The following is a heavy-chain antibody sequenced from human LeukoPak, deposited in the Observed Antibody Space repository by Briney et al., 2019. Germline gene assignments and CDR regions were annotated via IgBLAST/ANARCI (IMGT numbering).Heavy chain of an antibody. V-gene: IGHV3-7*01. CDR2: IKQDGSEK. D-gene: IGHD2-21*01. CDR3: ARDVAYSAFDY. CDR1: GFSLSSYW. J-gene: IGHJ4*02. Sequence: PGGSLRLSCAASGFSLSSYWMTWVRQAPGKGLEWVANIKQDGSEKNYVDSVKGRFTISRDNAKNSLYLQMSSLRAEDTGVFYCARDVAYSAFDYWGQGTLVTVSS.